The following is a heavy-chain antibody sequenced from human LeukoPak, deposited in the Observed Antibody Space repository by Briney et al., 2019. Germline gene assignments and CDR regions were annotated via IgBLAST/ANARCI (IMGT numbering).Heavy chain of an antibody. V-gene: IGHV4-61*02. CDR3: ARTVHCSGTSCHYAFDI. CDR1: GGSISSDNYY. J-gene: IGHJ3*02. Sequence: PSQTLSLTCTVSGGSISSDNYYWSWIRQPAGKGLEWIGRIYTSGSTDYNASLRSRVTISVDTSKNQFSLKLSSVTAADTAVYYCARTVHCSGTSCHYAFDIWGQGTMVTVSS. D-gene: IGHD2-2*01. CDR2: IYTSGST.